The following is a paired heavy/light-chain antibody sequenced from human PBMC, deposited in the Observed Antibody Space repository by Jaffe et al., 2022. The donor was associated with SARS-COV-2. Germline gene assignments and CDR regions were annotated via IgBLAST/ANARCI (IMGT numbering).Light chain of an antibody. CDR1: SSNIGNNY. V-gene: IGLV1-51*02. CDR2: END. J-gene: IGLJ3*02. Sequence: QSVLTQPPSVSAAPGQKVTISCSGSSSNIGNNYVSWYQQLPGTAPKLLIYENDKRPSGIPDRFSGSKSGTSATLGITGLQTGDEADYYCGTWDSSLSAGRVFGGGTKLTVL. CDR3: GTWDSSLSAGRV.
Heavy chain of an antibody. D-gene: IGHD6-19*01. J-gene: IGHJ4*02. CDR2: VSNDGNNK. CDR1: GFTFSSYA. V-gene: IGHV3-30*18. Sequence: QVQLVESGGGVVQPGRSLRLSCAASGFTFSSYAMHWVRQAPGKGLEWVAIVSNDGNNKYYGDSVKGRFTISRDNSKNTLYLQMNSLRAEDTAMYYCAKDHHSSGWYGYFDFWGQGTLVTVSS. CDR3: AKDHHSSGWYGYFDF.